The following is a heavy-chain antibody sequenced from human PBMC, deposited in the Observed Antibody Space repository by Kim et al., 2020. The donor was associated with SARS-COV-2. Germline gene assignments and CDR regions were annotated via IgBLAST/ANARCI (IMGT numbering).Heavy chain of an antibody. D-gene: IGHD1-1*01. CDR1: GFTFSSYS. CDR2: ISSSSSTI. V-gene: IGHV3-48*02. J-gene: IGHJ6*02. CDR3: AREGPTEILNEYGMDV. Sequence: GGSLRLSCAASGFTFSSYSMNWVRQAPGKGLEWVSYISSSSSTIYYADSVKGRFTISRDNAKNSLYLQMNSLRDEDTAVYYCAREGPTEILNEYGMDVWGQGTTVTVSS.